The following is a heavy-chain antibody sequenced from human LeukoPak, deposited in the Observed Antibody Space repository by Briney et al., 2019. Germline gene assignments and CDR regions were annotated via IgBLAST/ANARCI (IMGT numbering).Heavy chain of an antibody. D-gene: IGHD4/OR15-4a*01. CDR3: ARGLGTMARDY. J-gene: IGHJ4*02. Sequence: GGSLRLSCAASGFTFSSYGMHWVRQAPGKGLEWVAVISYDGSNKYYADSVKGRFTISRDNSKNTLYLQMNSLRAEDTAVYYCARGLGTMARDYWGQGTLVTVSS. CDR2: ISYDGSNK. CDR1: GFTFSSYG. V-gene: IGHV3-30*03.